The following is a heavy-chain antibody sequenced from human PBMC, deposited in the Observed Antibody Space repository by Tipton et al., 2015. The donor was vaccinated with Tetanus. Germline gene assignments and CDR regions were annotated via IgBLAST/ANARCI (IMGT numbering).Heavy chain of an antibody. Sequence: TLSLTCTVSGGSISSSSYYWGWIRQPPGKGLEWIGSIYYSGSTYYNPSLKSRVTISVDTSKNQFSLKLSSVTAADTAVYYCARPHSSGWWGGVFDYWGQGTLVTVSS. CDR2: IYYSGST. V-gene: IGHV4-39*01. J-gene: IGHJ4*02. CDR3: ARPHSSGWWGGVFDY. CDR1: GGSISSSSYY. D-gene: IGHD6-19*01.